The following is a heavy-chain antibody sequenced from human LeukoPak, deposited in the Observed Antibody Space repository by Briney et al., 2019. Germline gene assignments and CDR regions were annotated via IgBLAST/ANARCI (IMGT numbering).Heavy chain of an antibody. CDR3: ARDLSYDSNGYYDY. CDR2: IYSDTET. CDR1: GFTVSGYY. Sequence: GGSLRLSCAASGFTVSGYYMSWVRQAPGKGLEWVSVIYSDTETYYADSVKGRFSMSRDNSKNTLYLQMNSLRAEDTAVYYCARDLSYDSNGYYDYWGQGTLVTVSS. J-gene: IGHJ4*02. D-gene: IGHD3-22*01. V-gene: IGHV3-53*01.